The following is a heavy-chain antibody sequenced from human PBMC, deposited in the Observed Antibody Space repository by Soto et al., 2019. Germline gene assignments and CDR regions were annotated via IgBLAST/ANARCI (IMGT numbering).Heavy chain of an antibody. Sequence: PSETLSLTCTVSGGSISSYYWSWIRQPPGKGLEWIGYIYYSGSTNYNPSLKSRVTISVDTSKNQFSLKLSSVTAADTAVYYCARETLAFGWFDLWGQGTLVTVSS. CDR3: ARETLAFGWFDL. J-gene: IGHJ5*02. CDR1: GGSISSYY. D-gene: IGHD3-16*01. CDR2: IYYSGST. V-gene: IGHV4-59*01.